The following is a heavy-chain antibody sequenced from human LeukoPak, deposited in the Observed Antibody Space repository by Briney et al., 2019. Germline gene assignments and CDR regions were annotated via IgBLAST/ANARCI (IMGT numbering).Heavy chain of an antibody. J-gene: IGHJ5*02. CDR1: GISISSSNSY. CDR2: IYYTGNT. D-gene: IGHD3-9*01. V-gene: IGHV4-39*02. CDR3: AREVVVYYDILTNWFDP. Sequence: PSETLSLTCTVSGISISSSNSYWGWIRQPPGKGLEWIGSIYYTGNTYYNASLKSRVTISIDTSKNQISLRLTSVTAADTAMYYCAREVVVYYDILTNWFDPWGQGTLVTVSS.